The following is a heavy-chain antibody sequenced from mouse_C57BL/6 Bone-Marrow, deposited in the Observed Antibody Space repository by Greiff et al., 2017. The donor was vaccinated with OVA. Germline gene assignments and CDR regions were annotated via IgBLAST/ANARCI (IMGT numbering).Heavy chain of an antibody. CDR3: ARDDYGNSYYFDY. J-gene: IGHJ2*01. D-gene: IGHD2-1*01. V-gene: IGHV5-16*01. CDR1: GFTFSDYY. CDR2: INYDGSST. Sequence: EVKLMESEGGLVQPGSSMKLSCTASGFTFSDYYMAWVRQVPGKGLEWVANINYDGSSTYYLDSLKSRFIISRDNAKNILYLQMSSLKSEDTATYYCARDDYGNSYYFDYWGQGTTLTVSS.